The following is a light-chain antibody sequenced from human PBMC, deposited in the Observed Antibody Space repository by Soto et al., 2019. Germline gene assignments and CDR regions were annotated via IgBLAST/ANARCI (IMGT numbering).Light chain of an antibody. CDR2: GAS. J-gene: IGKJ5*01. CDR1: QTFTTD. CDR3: QQYNYWPRT. V-gene: IGKV3-15*01. Sequence: DIVMTQSPVSLCVCPGEGGSLXCRASQTFTTDFDWYQQKPGQAPRLVIHGASTRAPDCPARFSGSGSGTEFTRTISSLQSEDFAVYYCQQYNYWPRTFGQGTRLEIK.